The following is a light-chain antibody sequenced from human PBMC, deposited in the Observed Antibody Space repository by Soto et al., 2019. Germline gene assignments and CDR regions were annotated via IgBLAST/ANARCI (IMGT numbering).Light chain of an antibody. Sequence: EIVLTQSPATLSLSPGERATLSCRASQSINRHLAWYRQKPGQAPRLLIYDASNRATGIPARFSGSGSGTDFTLTISSLEAEDFAIYYCQQRSNWPPITFGQGTRLEIK. CDR1: QSINRH. V-gene: IGKV3-11*01. J-gene: IGKJ5*01. CDR2: DAS. CDR3: QQRSNWPPIT.